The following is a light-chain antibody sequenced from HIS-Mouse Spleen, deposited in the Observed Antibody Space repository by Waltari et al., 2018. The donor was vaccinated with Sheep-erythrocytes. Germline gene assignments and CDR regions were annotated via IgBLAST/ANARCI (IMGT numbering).Light chain of an antibody. CDR1: HTVNSY. CDR3: QQRSNWYT. Sequence: EIVLTHSPATLSSSPGERATPSLTASHTVNSYFAGYQQNPGQAPRLPIYDASNRPTGIPARFSGSGSGTDFTLTISSLEPEDFAVYYCQQRSNWYTFGQGTKL. J-gene: IGKJ2*01. CDR2: DAS. V-gene: IGKV3-11*01.